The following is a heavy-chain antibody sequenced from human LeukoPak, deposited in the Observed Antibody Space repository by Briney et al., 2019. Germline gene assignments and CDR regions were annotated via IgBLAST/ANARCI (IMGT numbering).Heavy chain of an antibody. CDR1: GYTFTGYY. CDR3: AISPVWGSYRIFGLDY. V-gene: IGHV1-2*06. Sequence: ASVKVSCKASGYTFTGYYMHWVRQAPGQGLEWMGRINPNSGGTNYAQKFQGRVTMTRDTSISTAYMELSRLRFDDTAVCYCAISPVWGSYRIFGLDYWGQGTLVTVSS. J-gene: IGHJ4*02. CDR2: INPNSGGT. D-gene: IGHD3-16*02.